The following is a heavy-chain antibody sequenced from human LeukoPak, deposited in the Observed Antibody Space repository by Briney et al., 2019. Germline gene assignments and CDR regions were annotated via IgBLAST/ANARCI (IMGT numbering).Heavy chain of an antibody. Sequence: PGGSLRLSCAASGFTFSSYAMSWVRQAPGKGLEWVSAISGSGGSTYYADSVKGRFTISRDNSKNTLYLQMNSLRAEDTAVYYCAKARMTTVTTPKSLVDWGQGTLVTVSS. J-gene: IGHJ4*02. V-gene: IGHV3-23*01. CDR3: AKARMTTVTTPKSLVD. D-gene: IGHD4-17*01. CDR1: GFTFSSYA. CDR2: ISGSGGST.